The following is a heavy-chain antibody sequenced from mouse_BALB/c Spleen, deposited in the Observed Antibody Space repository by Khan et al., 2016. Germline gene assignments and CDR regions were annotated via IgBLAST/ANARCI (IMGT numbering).Heavy chain of an antibody. D-gene: IGHD1-1*01. CDR2: MNTYTGES. V-gene: IGHV9-1*02. CDR1: GYTFTNYG. CDR3: ARRVNYGSSYDVMDY. J-gene: IGHJ4*01. Sequence: QIQVVQSGPELKKPGETVKISCKASGYTFTNYGMNWVKQAPGKGLKWMGWMNTYTGESTYPDDFKGRFAFSLEISASTAYLQINNLKNEDMATYYCARRVNYGSSYDVMDYWGQGTSVTVSS.